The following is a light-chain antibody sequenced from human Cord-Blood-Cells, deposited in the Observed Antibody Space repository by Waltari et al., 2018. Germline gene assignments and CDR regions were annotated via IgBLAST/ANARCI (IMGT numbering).Light chain of an antibody. CDR3: SSYTSSTLYV. J-gene: IGLJ1*01. Sequence: QSALTQPASVSGSPGQSITISCTGTSSDVGGYNYVSWYQQHPGKAPKLMIYDVSKRPSGVSNRFSGPKSGNTASLTISGLQAEDEADYYCSSYTSSTLYVFGTGTKVTVL. CDR1: SSDVGGYNY. V-gene: IGLV2-14*01. CDR2: DVS.